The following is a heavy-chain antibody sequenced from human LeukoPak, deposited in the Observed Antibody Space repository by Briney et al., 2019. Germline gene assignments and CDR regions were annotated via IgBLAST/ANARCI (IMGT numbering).Heavy chain of an antibody. CDR2: ISGSGGST. CDR3: ARAPGYRGFLDY. J-gene: IGHJ4*02. V-gene: IGHV3-23*01. Sequence: GGSLRLSCAASGFTFSSYAMSWVRQAPGKGLEWVSAISGSGGSTYYADSVKGRFTISRDNSKNTLYLQMNSLRAEDTAVYYCARAPGYRGFLDYWGQGNLVTVSS. D-gene: IGHD5-18*01. CDR1: GFTFSSYA.